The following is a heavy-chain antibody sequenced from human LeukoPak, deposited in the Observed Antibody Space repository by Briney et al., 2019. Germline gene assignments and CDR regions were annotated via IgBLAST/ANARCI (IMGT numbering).Heavy chain of an antibody. Sequence: GGSLRLSCAASGFTFSSYWMHWVRQAPGQGLVWVSRITSDGSATSYADSVKGRFTISRDNAKNTLYLQMNSLRVEDTTVYYCATGSPTHFQHWGQGALVTVSS. CDR1: GFTFSSYW. V-gene: IGHV3-74*01. CDR2: ITSDGSAT. D-gene: IGHD1-26*01. CDR3: ATGSPTHFQH. J-gene: IGHJ1*01.